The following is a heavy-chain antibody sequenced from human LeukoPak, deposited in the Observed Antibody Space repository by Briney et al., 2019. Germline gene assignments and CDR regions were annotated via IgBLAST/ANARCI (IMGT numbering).Heavy chain of an antibody. CDR2: IYYSGST. J-gene: IGHJ5*02. Sequence: PSETLSLTCTVSGGSISSGDYYWSWIRQPPGKGLEWIGYIYYSGSTYYNPSLKSRVTISVDTSKNQFSLKLSSVTAADTAVYHCARLRARNGSGSSNWLDPWGQGTLVTVSS. CDR3: ARLRARNGSGSSNWLDP. D-gene: IGHD3-10*01. V-gene: IGHV4-30-4*01. CDR1: GGSISSGDYY.